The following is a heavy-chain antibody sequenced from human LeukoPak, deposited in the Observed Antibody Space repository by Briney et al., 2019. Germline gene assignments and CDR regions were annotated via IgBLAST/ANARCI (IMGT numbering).Heavy chain of an antibody. CDR3: ARDRHWTNDWVFDY. CDR1: GGSVSDYY. J-gene: IGHJ4*02. Sequence: SETLSLTCTISGGSVSDYYWSWIRQSPGKGLEWIGYIYHTGSTSYSPSLKSRVTISVDTSKNQFSLKLSSVTAADTAVYYCARDRHWTNDWVFDYWGQGTLVTVSS. V-gene: IGHV4-59*02. D-gene: IGHD1/OR15-1a*01. CDR2: IYHTGST.